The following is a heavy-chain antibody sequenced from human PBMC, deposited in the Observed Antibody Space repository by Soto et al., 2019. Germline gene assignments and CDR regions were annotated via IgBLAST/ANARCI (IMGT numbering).Heavy chain of an antibody. J-gene: IGHJ6*02. D-gene: IGHD6-13*01. CDR3: AKDHSSSWVMDV. CDR2: ISGSGGST. Sequence: TGGSLRLSCAASGFTFSSYAMSWVRQAPGKGLEWVSAISGSGGSTYYADSVKGRFTISRDNSKNTLYLQMNSLRAEDTAVYYCAKDHSSSWVMDVWGQGTTVTVSS. CDR1: GFTFSSYA. V-gene: IGHV3-23*01.